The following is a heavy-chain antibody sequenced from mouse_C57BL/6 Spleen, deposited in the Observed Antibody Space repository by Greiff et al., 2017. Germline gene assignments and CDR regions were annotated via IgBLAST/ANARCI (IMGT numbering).Heavy chain of an antibody. D-gene: IGHD1-1*01. Sequence: EVQLVESGGGLVKPGGSLKLSCAASGFTFSSYAMSWVRQTPEKRLEWVATISDGGSYTYYPDNVKGRFTIARDNAKNNLYLQMRHLKSDDTAMYYCAREGITTVGATRYFDVWGTGTTVTVSS. J-gene: IGHJ1*03. CDR3: AREGITTVGATRYFDV. CDR1: GFTFSSYA. CDR2: ISDGGSYT. V-gene: IGHV5-4*01.